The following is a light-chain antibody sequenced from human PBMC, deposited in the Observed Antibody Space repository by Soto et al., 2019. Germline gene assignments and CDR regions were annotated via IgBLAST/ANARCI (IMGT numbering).Light chain of an antibody. J-gene: IGLJ1*01. CDR3: MSYAGGNRFV. CDR1: INDVGGYNY. Sequence: ARKQAPSGNRSPLRSRRISYAETINDVGGYNYVSWYQQHPGKVPQLMIYQVTKRPSGVPDRFSASKSDTTASLTISGLQAEDEGDYYCMSYAGGNRFVFGTGTKVTVL. CDR2: QVT. V-gene: IGLV2-8*02.